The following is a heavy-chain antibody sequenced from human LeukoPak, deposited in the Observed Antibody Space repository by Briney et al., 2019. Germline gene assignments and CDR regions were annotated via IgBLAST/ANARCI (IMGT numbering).Heavy chain of an antibody. V-gene: IGHV1-46*01. J-gene: IGHJ2*01. D-gene: IGHD6-19*01. CDR1: VYTFTSYY. CDR3: ARDRSSGYRVNWYFDL. Sequence: ASVKVSCKASVYTFTSYYMHWVRQAPGQGLEWMGIINPSGGSTSYAQKFQGRVTMTRDTSTSTVYMELSSLRSEDTAVYYCARDRSSGYRVNWYFDLWGRGTLVTVSS. CDR2: INPSGGST.